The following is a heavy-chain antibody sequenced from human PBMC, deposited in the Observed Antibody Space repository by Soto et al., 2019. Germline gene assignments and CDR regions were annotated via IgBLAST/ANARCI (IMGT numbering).Heavy chain of an antibody. CDR1: GFTFSSYA. J-gene: IGHJ3*02. Sequence: PGVSLRLSCAASGFTFSSYAMGWVRQAPGKGLEWVSAISGSGGSTYYADSVKGRFTISRDNSKNTLYLQMNSLRAEDTAVYYCAGPEVAPAAIVRTPNDAFDIWGQGTMVTVSS. CDR3: AGPEVAPAAIVRTPNDAFDI. CDR2: ISGSGGST. V-gene: IGHV3-23*01. D-gene: IGHD2-2*02.